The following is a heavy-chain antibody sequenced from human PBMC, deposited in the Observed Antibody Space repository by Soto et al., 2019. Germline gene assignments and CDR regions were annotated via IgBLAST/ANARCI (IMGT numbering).Heavy chain of an antibody. J-gene: IGHJ6*02. CDR1: GFTFSSYG. CDR3: AKAQSYTIFGVVIGTSPDVMDV. Sequence: GGSLRLSCAASGFTFSSYGMHWVRQAPGKGLEWVAVISYDGSNKYYADSVKGRFTISRDNSKNTLYLQMNSLRAEDTAVYYCAKAQSYTIFGVVIGTSPDVMDVWGQGTTVTVSS. D-gene: IGHD3-3*01. V-gene: IGHV3-30*18. CDR2: ISYDGSNK.